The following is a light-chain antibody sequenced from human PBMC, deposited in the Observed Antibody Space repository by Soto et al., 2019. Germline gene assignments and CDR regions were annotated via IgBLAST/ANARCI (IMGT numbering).Light chain of an antibody. J-gene: IGKJ4*01. CDR3: LQHHSYPLT. CDR1: QSISTW. Sequence: DIQMTQSPSSVSASVGDRVTITCRASQSISTWLAWYQQKPGTAPNLLIFTASSLQSGVPSRFSGSGSGTEFTLTISSLQPEDFATYYCLQHHSYPLTFGGGTKVDIK. CDR2: TAS. V-gene: IGKV1-12*01.